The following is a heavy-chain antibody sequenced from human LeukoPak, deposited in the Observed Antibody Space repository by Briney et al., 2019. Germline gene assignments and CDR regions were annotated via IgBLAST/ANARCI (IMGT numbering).Heavy chain of an antibody. CDR2: INPNSGGT. Sequence: ASVKVSCKASAYSFTRYGVSWVRQAPGQGLEWMGWINPNSGGTNYAQKFQGRVTMTRDTSISTAYMELSRLRSDDTAVYYCARERSGSYKSGWFDPWGQGTLVTVSS. CDR3: ARERSGSYKSGWFDP. J-gene: IGHJ5*02. D-gene: IGHD1-26*01. V-gene: IGHV1-2*02. CDR1: AYSFTRYG.